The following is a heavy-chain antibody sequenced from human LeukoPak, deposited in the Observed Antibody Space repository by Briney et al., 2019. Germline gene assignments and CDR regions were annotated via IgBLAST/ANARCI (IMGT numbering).Heavy chain of an antibody. CDR3: ARDPRRVYYDFWSGYTD. J-gene: IGHJ4*02. V-gene: IGHV1-2*02. D-gene: IGHD3-3*01. CDR1: GYTFTGYY. Sequence: ASVKVACKASGYTFTGYYMHWVRQAPGQGLEWMGWINPNSGGTNYAQKFQGRVTMSRDTSKSTAYMELSRLRSDDTAVYYCARDPRRVYYDFWSGYTDWGQGTLVSVSS. CDR2: INPNSGGT.